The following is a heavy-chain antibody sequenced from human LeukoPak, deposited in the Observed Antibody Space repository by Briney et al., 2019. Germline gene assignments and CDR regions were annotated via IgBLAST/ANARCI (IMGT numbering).Heavy chain of an antibody. CDR3: ARVRSYGYGFDY. V-gene: IGHV3-74*01. D-gene: IGHD5-18*01. J-gene: IGHJ4*02. CDR1: GFTFSSYL. CDR2: INSDGSST. Sequence: PWGALRLFRAASGFTFSSYLMHLVRQAPGKGLVWVSRINSDGSSTSYADSVKGRFTISRDNAKNTLYLQMNSLRAEDTAVYYCARVRSYGYGFDYWGQGTLVTVSP.